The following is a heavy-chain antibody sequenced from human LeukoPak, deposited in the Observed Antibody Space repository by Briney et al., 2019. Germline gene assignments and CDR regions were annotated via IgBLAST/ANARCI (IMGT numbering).Heavy chain of an antibody. CDR3: ARGVRFGGY. V-gene: IGHV3-23*01. Sequence: PRRSLRLSCAPSALIFSFYAMSWVRQAQGKGIESVSSTTGSSHHTYYADSVKDRFTISRDNSTNTLYLQMNSVTAEETARSCCARGVRFGGYWGQGTLVTVSS. J-gene: IGHJ4*02. CDR2: TTGSSHHT. D-gene: IGHD3-16*01. CDR1: ALIFSFYA.